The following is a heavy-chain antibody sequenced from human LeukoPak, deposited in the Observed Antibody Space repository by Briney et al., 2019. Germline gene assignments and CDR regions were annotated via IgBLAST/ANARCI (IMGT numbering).Heavy chain of an antibody. CDR2: ISSSSSYI. CDR3: ARDVAPDYYYYMDV. D-gene: IGHD2-15*01. J-gene: IGHJ6*03. CDR1: GFTFSSYS. V-gene: IGHV3-21*01. Sequence: GGSLRLSCAASGFTFSSYSMNWVRQAPGKGLEWVSSISSSSSYIYYADSVKGRFTISRDNAKNSLYLQMNSLRAEDTAVYYCARDVAPDYYYYMDVWGKGTTVTVSS.